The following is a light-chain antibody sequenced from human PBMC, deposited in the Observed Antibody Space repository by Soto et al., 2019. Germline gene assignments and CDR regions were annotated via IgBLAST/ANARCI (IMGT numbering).Light chain of an antibody. V-gene: IGLV2-14*01. Sequence: QSALTQPASVSGFPGQSITISCAGTSSDVGGYNYVAWYQQHPGKAPKLMIYEVTNRPSGISNRFSGSKSGNTASLTISGVQAEDEADYYCSSYVSSRTYVFGTGTKVTVL. CDR2: EVT. CDR1: SSDVGGYNY. J-gene: IGLJ1*01. CDR3: SSYVSSRTYV.